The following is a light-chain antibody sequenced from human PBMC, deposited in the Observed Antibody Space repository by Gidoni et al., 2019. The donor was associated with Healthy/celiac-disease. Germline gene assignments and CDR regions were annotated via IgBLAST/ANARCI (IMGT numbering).Light chain of an antibody. CDR1: QSLLHSNGYNY. CDR2: LGS. V-gene: IGKV2-28*01. Sequence: DIVMTQSPLSLPVTPGEPASISCRSSQSLLHSNGYNYLDWYLQKPGQSPQLLIYLGSNRASGVPDRFSGSGSGTDFTLKISRVEAEDVGVYYCMQAFQIXXXQGTRLEIK. CDR3: MQAFQIX. J-gene: IGKJ5*01.